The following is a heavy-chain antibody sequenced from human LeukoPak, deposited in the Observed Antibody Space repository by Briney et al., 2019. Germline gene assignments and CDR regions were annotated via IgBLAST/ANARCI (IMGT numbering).Heavy chain of an antibody. Sequence: PGGSLRLSCAASGFTFDDYAMHWVRQAPGKGLEWVSSISSSRSYIYYADSVKGRFTISRDNAKKSLYLQMNSLRAEDTAVYYCARFDYADYLAFDYWGQGTLVTVSS. J-gene: IGHJ4*02. V-gene: IGHV3-21*01. CDR3: ARFDYADYLAFDY. D-gene: IGHD4-17*01. CDR1: GFTFDDYA. CDR2: ISSSRSYI.